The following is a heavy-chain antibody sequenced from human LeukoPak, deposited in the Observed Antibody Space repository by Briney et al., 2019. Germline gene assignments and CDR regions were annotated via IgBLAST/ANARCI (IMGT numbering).Heavy chain of an antibody. CDR1: GFTFSNYA. CDR3: ARAKQLDY. J-gene: IGHJ4*02. Sequence: GGSLRLSCAASGFTFSNYAMHWVRQAPGKGLEWVAIISYAGSDKCYADSMKGRLTISRDISKNTLYLQMNSLRAEDTAVYYCARAKQLDYWGQGTLVTVSS. CDR2: ISYAGSDK. V-gene: IGHV3-30*03. D-gene: IGHD1/OR15-1a*01.